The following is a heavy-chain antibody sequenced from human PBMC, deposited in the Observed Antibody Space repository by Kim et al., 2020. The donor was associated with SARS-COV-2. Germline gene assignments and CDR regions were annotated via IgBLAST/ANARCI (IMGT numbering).Heavy chain of an antibody. CDR2: ISAYNGNT. D-gene: IGHD6-19*01. CDR3: ARVLEQWLGFHDAFDI. J-gene: IGHJ3*02. Sequence: ASVKVSCKASGYTFTSYGISWVRQAPGQGLEWMGWISAYNGNTNYAQKLQGRVTMTTDTSTSTAYMELRSLRSDDTAVYYCARVLEQWLGFHDAFDIWGQGTMVTVSS. V-gene: IGHV1-18*01. CDR1: GYTFTSYG.